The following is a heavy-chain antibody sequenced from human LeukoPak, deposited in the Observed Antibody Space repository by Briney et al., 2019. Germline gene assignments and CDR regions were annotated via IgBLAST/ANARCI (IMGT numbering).Heavy chain of an antibody. J-gene: IGHJ4*02. CDR1: GGSISSYY. D-gene: IGHD2-21*02. Sequence: PSETLSLTCTVSGGSISSYYWSWIRQPPGKGLEWIGYIYYSGSTNYNPSLKSRVTISVDTSKNQFSLKLSSVTAADTAVYYCARDSDFTRLDYWRQGTLVTVSS. V-gene: IGHV4-59*01. CDR2: IYYSGST. CDR3: ARDSDFTRLDY.